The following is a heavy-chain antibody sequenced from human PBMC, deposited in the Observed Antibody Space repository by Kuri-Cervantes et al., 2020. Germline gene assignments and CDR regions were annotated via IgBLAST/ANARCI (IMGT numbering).Heavy chain of an antibody. D-gene: IGHD5-18*01. J-gene: IGHJ4*02. CDR2: ISYDGSNK. Sequence: GGSLRLSCAASGFTFSSYAMHWVRQAPGKGLEWVAVISYDGSNKYYADSVKGRFTISRDNAENSLYLQMNSLRDEDTAVYYCARGYGYWGQGTLVTVSS. V-gene: IGHV3-30*07. CDR3: ARGYGY. CDR1: GFTFSSYA.